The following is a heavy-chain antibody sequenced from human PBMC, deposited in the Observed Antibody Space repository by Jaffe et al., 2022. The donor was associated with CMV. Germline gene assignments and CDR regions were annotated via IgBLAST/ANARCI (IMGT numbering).Heavy chain of an antibody. CDR1: GGSISNYY. CDR2: IYYSGST. D-gene: IGHD5-12*01. V-gene: IGHV4-59*01. J-gene: IGHJ6*02. CDR3: ARDLNAWLRPSSPPHGMDV. Sequence: QVQLQESGPGLVKPSETLSLTCTVSGGSISNYYWTWIRRPPGKGLEWIGYIYYSGSTNYNPSLKSRVTISVDTSKNQFSLKLSSVTAADTAIYYCARDLNAWLRPSSPPHGMDVWGQGTTVTVSS.